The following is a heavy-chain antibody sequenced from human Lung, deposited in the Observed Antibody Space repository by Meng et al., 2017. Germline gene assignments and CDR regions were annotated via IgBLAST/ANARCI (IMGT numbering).Heavy chain of an antibody. Sequence: QVQPVQSGPEVKKPGASVKVSCKASDYTFTGYGVSWVRQAPGQGLEWMAWLGAHDGDTSHAPKFQGRVTVSADRPTSTAYMELRSLRSDDTAVYYCARLGLQTTGLNDCWGQGTLVTVSS. CDR1: DYTFTGYG. CDR2: LGAHDGDT. J-gene: IGHJ4*02. CDR3: ARLGLQTTGLNDC. V-gene: IGHV1-18*01. D-gene: IGHD3-9*01.